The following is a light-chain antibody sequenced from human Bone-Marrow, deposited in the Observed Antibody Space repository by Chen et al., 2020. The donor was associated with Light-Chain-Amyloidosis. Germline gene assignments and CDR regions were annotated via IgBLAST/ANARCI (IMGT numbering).Light chain of an antibody. V-gene: IGKV1-39*01. CDR1: QSINSY. Sequence: DIQMTQSPSSLSASVGDRLTITCRASQSINSYLNWYQQKPGKAPKLLIYAASNLERGVPSRFSGSGSGTDFALTLISLQPDDFATYFCQQSNMSPFNFGGGTKVDIK. CDR3: QQSNMSPFN. J-gene: IGKJ4*01. CDR2: AAS.